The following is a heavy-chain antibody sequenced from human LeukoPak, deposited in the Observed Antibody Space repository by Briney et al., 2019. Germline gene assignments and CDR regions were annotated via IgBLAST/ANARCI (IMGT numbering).Heavy chain of an antibody. J-gene: IGHJ4*02. CDR3: ARGYCSTTSCYNFDF. V-gene: IGHV1-69*13. D-gene: IGHD2-2*02. CDR2: IIPIFGTA. Sequence: SVKVSCKASGYTFTSYGISWVRQAPGQGLEWMGGIIPIFGTANYAQKFQGRVTITADESTSTAYLELSSLRSDDTAVYYCARGYCSTTSCYNFDFWGQGALVTVSS. CDR1: GYTFTSYG.